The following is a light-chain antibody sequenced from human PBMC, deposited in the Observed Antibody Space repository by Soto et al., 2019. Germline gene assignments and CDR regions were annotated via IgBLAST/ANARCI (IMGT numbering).Light chain of an antibody. V-gene: IGKV3D-15*01. Sequence: EIIMTQSPATLSLSPEERATLSCRASQTVSSHLAWYQQKNGQAPRLLIYHASIRATGIPARFSGSGSGTEFILTISSLQSEDFAIYYCQQYNTWPPSTTFGQGTRLEIK. CDR3: QQYNTWPPSTT. CDR1: QTVSSH. J-gene: IGKJ5*01. CDR2: HAS.